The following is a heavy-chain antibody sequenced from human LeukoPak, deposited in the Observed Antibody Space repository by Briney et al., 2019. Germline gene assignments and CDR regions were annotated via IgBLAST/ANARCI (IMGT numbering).Heavy chain of an antibody. CDR2: IYYSGST. CDR3: ARLLSSSKRKDDY. V-gene: IGHV4-39*07. CDR1: GGSISSSSYY. D-gene: IGHD6-13*01. Sequence: DPSETLSLTCTVSGGSISSSSYYWGWIRQPPGKGLEWIGSIYYSGSTYYNPSLKSRVTISVDTSKNQFSLKLSSVTAADTAVYYCARLLSSSKRKDDYWGQGTLATVSS. J-gene: IGHJ4*02.